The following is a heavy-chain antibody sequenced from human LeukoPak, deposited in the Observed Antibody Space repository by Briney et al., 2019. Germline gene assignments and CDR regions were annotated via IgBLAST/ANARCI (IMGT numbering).Heavy chain of an antibody. D-gene: IGHD6-19*01. V-gene: IGHV3-30*03. J-gene: IGHJ4*02. CDR3: APPHSSGWGSGY. CDR2: ISYDGSNK. CDR1: GFTFSSYG. Sequence: GGSLRLSCAASGFTFSSYGIHWVRQAPGKGLEWVAVISYDGSNKYYADSVKGRFTISRDNSKNTLYLQMNSLRAEDTAVYYCAPPHSSGWGSGYWGQGTLVTVSS.